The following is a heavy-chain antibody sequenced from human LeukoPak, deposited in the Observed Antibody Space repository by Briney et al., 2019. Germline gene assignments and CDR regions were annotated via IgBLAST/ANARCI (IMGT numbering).Heavy chain of an antibody. CDR3: AKPRLRVGATDSLDY. J-gene: IGHJ4*02. V-gene: IGHV3-30*18. CDR1: GFTFSSYG. Sequence: GGSLRLSCAASGFTFSSYGMHWVRQAPGKGLEWVAVILYDGSNTYYADSVKGRFTISRDNSKNTLYLQMNSLRAEDTAVYYCAKPRLRVGATDSLDYWGQGTLVTVSS. D-gene: IGHD1-26*01. CDR2: ILYDGSNT.